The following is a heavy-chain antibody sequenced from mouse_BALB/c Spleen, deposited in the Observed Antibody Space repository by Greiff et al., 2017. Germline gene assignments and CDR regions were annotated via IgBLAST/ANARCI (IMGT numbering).Heavy chain of an antibody. Sequence: EVKLVESGGGLVQPGGSRKLSCAASGFTFSSFGMHWVRQAPEKGLEWVAYISSGSSTIYYADTVKGRFTISRDNPKNTLFLQMTSLRSEDTAMYYCARKRGGPDYGTWFAYWGQGTLVTVSA. CDR3: ARKRGGPDYGTWFAY. CDR2: ISSGSSTI. J-gene: IGHJ3*01. CDR1: GFTFSSFG. D-gene: IGHD2-4*01. V-gene: IGHV5-17*02.